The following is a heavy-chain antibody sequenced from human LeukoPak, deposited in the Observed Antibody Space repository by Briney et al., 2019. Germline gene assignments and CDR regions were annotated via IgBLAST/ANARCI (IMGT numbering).Heavy chain of an antibody. CDR1: GGTFSSYA. V-gene: IGHV1-69*06. CDR2: IIPIFGTA. Sequence: SVKVSCKASGGTFSSYAISWVRQAPGQGLERMGRIIPIFGTANYAQKFQGRVTITADKSTSTAYMELSSLRSEDTAVYYCARDEVPLPARKDYYYYMDVWGKGTTVTVSS. J-gene: IGHJ6*03. CDR3: ARDEVPLPARKDYYYYMDV.